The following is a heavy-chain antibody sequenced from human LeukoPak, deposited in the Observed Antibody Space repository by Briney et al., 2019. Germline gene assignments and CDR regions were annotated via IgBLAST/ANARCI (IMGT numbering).Heavy chain of an antibody. CDR3: ASFGDGRNMDH. V-gene: IGHV4-39*01. Sequence: PSETLSLTCTVSGGSITSSSYYWGWIRQPPGKGLEWIGSIYYSGSTYYNSSLKSRVTISVDTSKNQFSLKLSSVTAADTAVYYCASFGDGRNMDHWGQGTLVTVSS. D-gene: IGHD5-24*01. CDR2: IYYSGST. CDR1: GGSITSSSYY. J-gene: IGHJ4*02.